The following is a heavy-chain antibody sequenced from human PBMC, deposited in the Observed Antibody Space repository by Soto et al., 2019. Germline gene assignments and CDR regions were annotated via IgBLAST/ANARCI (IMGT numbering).Heavy chain of an antibody. D-gene: IGHD4-4*01. J-gene: IGHJ4*02. CDR1: GCSISSYY. V-gene: IGHV4-59*08. CDR2: IYYSGST. Sequence: SETLSLTCTFSGCSISSYYWSLIRQPPGKGLEWIGYIYYSGSTNYNPSLKSRVTISVDTSKNQFSLRLSSVTAADTAVYYCARLSSVTTPSFDYWGQGTLVTVSS. CDR3: ARLSSVTTPSFDY.